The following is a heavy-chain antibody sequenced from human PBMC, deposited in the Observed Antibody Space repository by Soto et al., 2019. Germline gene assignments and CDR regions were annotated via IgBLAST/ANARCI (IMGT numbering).Heavy chain of an antibody. CDR2: IYYSGST. CDR3: ARDIMVRGDLSLGLNV. J-gene: IGHJ6*02. Sequence: SSETLSLTCTVSGGSISSGDYYWSWIRQPPGKGLEWIGYIYYSGSTYYNPSLKSRVTISVDTSKNQFSLKLSSVTAADTAVYYCARDIMVRGDLSLGLNVWGQGTTVTVSS. D-gene: IGHD3-10*01. V-gene: IGHV4-30-4*01. CDR1: GGSISSGDYY.